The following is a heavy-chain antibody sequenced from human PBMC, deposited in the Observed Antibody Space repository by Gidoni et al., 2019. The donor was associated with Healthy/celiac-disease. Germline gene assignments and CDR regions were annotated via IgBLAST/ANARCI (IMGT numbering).Heavy chain of an antibody. Sequence: QVQLQESGPGLVKPSGTLSLTCAVSGGSISSSNWWSWVRQPPGKGLEWIGEIYHSGSTNYNPSLKSRVTISVDKSKNQFSLKLSSVTAADTAVYYCASLRGEVAATPYYYYGMDVWGQGTTVTVSS. CDR2: IYHSGST. D-gene: IGHD2-15*01. V-gene: IGHV4-4*02. CDR3: ASLRGEVAATPYYYYGMDV. J-gene: IGHJ6*02. CDR1: GGSISSSNW.